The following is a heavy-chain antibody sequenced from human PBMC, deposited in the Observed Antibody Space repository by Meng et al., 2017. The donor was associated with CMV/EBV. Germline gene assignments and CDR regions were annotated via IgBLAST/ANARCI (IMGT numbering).Heavy chain of an antibody. CDR3: ARVYRNWFDP. Sequence: GSLRLSCAASGFTFTNYWMSWIRQPPGKGLEWIGYIYYSGSTNYNPSLKSRVTISVDTSKNQFSLKLSSVTAADTAVYYCARVYRNWFDPWGQGTLVTVSS. CDR2: IYYSGST. D-gene: IGHD3-16*02. CDR1: GFTFTNYW. J-gene: IGHJ5*02. V-gene: IGHV4-59*01.